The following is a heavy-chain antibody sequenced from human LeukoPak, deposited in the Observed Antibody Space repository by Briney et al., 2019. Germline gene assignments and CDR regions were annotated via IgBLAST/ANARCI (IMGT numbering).Heavy chain of an antibody. CDR2: IWYDGSNK. V-gene: IGHV3-33*08. CDR3: ARNRSPYYYDSSGYYGLGY. CDR1: GFTFSSYG. D-gene: IGHD3-22*01. Sequence: GGSLRLSCAASGFTFSSYGMHWVRQAPGKGLEWVAVIWYDGSNKYYADSVKGRFTISRDNSKNTLYLQMNSLRAEDTAVYYCARNRSPYYYDSSGYYGLGYWGQGTLVTVSS. J-gene: IGHJ4*02.